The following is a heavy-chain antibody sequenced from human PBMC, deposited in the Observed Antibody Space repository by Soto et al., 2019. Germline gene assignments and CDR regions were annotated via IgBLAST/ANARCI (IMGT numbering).Heavy chain of an antibody. D-gene: IGHD3-16*01. CDR2: MYYTCHN. J-gene: IGHJ5*02. V-gene: IGHV4-59*01. CDR1: GCSISNYY. Sequence: PSETLSLTWSFSGCSISNYYWTWVRHSPETGLEXIGYMYYTCHNTENPSLKSRVTISIDTSKNQFCLNLKFLTAAVTAVYYWASGGNWFDPWGQGVLVTVSS. CDR3: ASGGNWFDP.